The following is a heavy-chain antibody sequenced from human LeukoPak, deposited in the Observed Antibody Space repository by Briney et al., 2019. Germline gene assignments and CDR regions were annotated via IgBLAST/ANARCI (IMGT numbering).Heavy chain of an antibody. Sequence: PGGSLRLSCAASGFTFSSYAMNWVRQAPGRGLEWLSYISSSSSTIYYAASVKGRFTISRDNAKSSLYLQMNSLRVEDTALYFCAKDKIVGDGRWDFDYWGQGTLVTVSS. CDR2: ISSSSSTI. CDR3: AKDKIVGDGRWDFDY. J-gene: IGHJ4*02. V-gene: IGHV3-48*01. CDR1: GFTFSSYA. D-gene: IGHD3-10*01.